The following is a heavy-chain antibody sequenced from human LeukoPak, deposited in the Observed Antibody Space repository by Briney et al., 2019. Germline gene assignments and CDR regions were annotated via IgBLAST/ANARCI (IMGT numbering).Heavy chain of an antibody. V-gene: IGHV4-34*01. CDR3: VTYYFDSSGPKKDY. D-gene: IGHD3-22*01. CDR1: GGSFGGYY. J-gene: IGHJ4*02. CDR2: INHSGST. Sequence: SETLSLTCAVYGGSFGGYYWSWIRQPPGKGLEWIGEINHSGSTNYNPSLKSRVTISVDTSKKQFSLKLSSVTAADTAVYYCVTYYFDSSGPKKDYWGQGTLVTVSS.